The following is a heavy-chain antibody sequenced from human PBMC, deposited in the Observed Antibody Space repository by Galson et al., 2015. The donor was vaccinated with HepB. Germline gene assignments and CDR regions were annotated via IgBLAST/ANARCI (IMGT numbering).Heavy chain of an antibody. CDR2: INPSGGST. V-gene: IGHV1-46*01. CDR1: GYTFTSYY. Sequence: SVKVSCKASGYTFTSYYMHWVRQAPGQGLEWMGIINPSGGSTSYAQKFQGRVTMTRDTSTSTVYMELSSLRSEDTAVYYCARMLAGGGHWGDAFDIWGQGTMVTVSS. D-gene: IGHD2-15*01. J-gene: IGHJ3*02. CDR3: ARMLAGGGHWGDAFDI.